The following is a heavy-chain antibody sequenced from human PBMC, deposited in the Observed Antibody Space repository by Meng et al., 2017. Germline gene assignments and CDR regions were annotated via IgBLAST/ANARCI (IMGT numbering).Heavy chain of an antibody. CDR1: GFTFSSYA. CDR2: ISYDGSNK. J-gene: IGHJ3*02. Sequence: GESLKISCAASGFTFSSYAMHWVRQAPGKGLEWVAVISYDGSNKYYADSVKGRFTISRDNSKNTLYLQMNSLRAEDTAVYYCAKGGSSGWYTAGVDAFDIWGQGTMVTVSS. V-gene: IGHV3-30*04. D-gene: IGHD6-19*01. CDR3: AKGGSSGWYTAGVDAFDI.